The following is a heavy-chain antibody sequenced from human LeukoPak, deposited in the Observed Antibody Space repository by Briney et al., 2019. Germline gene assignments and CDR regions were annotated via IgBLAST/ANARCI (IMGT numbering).Heavy chain of an antibody. CDR2: IYYSGST. CDR3: AARYSSSWYNFTDY. D-gene: IGHD6-13*01. CDR1: GGSISSGDYY. J-gene: IGHJ4*02. V-gene: IGHV4-30-4*01. Sequence: SETLSLTCTVSGGSISSGDYYWSWIRQPPGKGLEWIGYIYYSGSTYYNPSLKSRVTISVDTSKNQFSLKLSSVTAADTAVYYCAARYSSSWYNFTDYWGQGTLVTVSP.